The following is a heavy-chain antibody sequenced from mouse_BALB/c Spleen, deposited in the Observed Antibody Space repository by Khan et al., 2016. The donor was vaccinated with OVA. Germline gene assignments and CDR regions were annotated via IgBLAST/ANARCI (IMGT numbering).Heavy chain of an antibody. J-gene: IGHJ3*01. CDR3: TRSGDGSFAY. CDR1: GYTFTSYY. V-gene: IGHV1S81*02. Sequence: QVQLQQSGAELVKPGASVRLSCKASGYTFTSYYLYWVKQRPGQGLEWIGDINPSSGGTNSNEKFKSKATLTVDKSSSTAYIQLNSLTSEDSAVYYCTRSGDGSFAYWGQGTLVTVSA. CDR2: INPSSGGT. D-gene: IGHD2-3*01.